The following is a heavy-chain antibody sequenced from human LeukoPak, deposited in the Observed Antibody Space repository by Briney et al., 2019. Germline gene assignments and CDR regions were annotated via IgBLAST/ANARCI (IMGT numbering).Heavy chain of an antibody. CDR2: IWYDGSNK. CDR3: ARRVGATRWYFDY. J-gene: IGHJ4*02. Sequence: GGSLRLSCAASGFMFSGYWMSWVRQAPGKGLEWVAVIWYDGSNKYYADSVKGRFTISRDNSKNTLYLQMNSLRAEDTAVYYCARRVGATRWYFDYWGQGTLVTVSS. D-gene: IGHD1-26*01. V-gene: IGHV3-33*08. CDR1: GFMFSGYW.